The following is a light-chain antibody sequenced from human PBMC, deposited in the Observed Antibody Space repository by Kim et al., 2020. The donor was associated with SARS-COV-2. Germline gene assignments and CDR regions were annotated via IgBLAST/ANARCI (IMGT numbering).Light chain of an antibody. J-gene: IGKJ2*01. CDR1: QRISSY. CDR2: AAS. V-gene: IGKV1-39*01. CDR3: QQSYSTYT. Sequence: DIQMTQSPSSLSASVGDRITITCRASQRISSYLNWYQQKLGKAPKLLISAASSLQSGVPSRFSGSGSGTDFTLTISSLQPEDFATYYCQQSYSTYTFAQGTKLEI.